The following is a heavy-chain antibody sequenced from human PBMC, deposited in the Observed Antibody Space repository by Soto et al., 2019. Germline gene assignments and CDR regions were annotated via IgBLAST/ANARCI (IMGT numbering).Heavy chain of an antibody. CDR1: GFSISNFG. CDR2: ISRSHSDI. CDR3: ARDYDFWSASMDV. D-gene: IGHD3-3*01. Sequence: PGGSLRLSCSASGFSISNFGMFWVRQAPGRGLEWISFISRSHSDIYYADSVKGRFTISRDNAKNSMFLQMNSLRAEDTAVYYCARDYDFWSASMDVWGQGTTVTVSS. J-gene: IGHJ6*02. V-gene: IGHV3-21*05.